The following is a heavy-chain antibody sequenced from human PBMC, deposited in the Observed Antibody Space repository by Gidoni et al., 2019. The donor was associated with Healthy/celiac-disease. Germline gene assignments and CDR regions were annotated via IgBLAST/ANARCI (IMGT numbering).Heavy chain of an antibody. Sequence: EVQLVESGGGLVQPGGSLRLSCAASGFTVSSNYMSWVRQAPGKGLEWVSIIYNDGSTYYAESVKGRFTISRDNSKNTVYLQMNSLRADDTAVYYCARALDPWGQGTLVTVSS. J-gene: IGHJ5*02. CDR2: IYNDGST. CDR1: GFTVSSNY. V-gene: IGHV3-66*01. CDR3: ARALDP.